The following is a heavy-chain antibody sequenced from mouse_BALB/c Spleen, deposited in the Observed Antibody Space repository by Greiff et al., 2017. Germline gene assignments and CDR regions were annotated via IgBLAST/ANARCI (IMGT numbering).Heavy chain of an antibody. V-gene: IGHV1-77*01. CDR3: AREGDGNDAWFAY. CDR2: IYPGSGST. D-gene: IGHD2-2*01. Sequence: VQLQQSGPELVKPGASVKMSCKASGYTFTDYFISWVKQRTGQGLEWIGEIYPGSGSTYYNEKFKGKATLTADKSSNTAYMQLSSLTSEDSAVYFCAREGDGNDAWFAYWGQGTLVTVSA. J-gene: IGHJ3*01. CDR1: GYTFTDYF.